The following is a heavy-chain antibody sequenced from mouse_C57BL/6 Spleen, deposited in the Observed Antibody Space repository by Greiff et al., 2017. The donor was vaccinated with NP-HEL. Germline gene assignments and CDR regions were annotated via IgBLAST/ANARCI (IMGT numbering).Heavy chain of an antibody. CDR3: ARGTTVVEKDPVL. CDR1: GYAFSSYW. Sequence: VQLQQSGAELVKPGASVKISCKASGYAFSSYWMNWVKQRPGKGLEWIGQIYPGDGDTNYNGKFKGKATLTADKSSSTAYMQLSSLTSEDSADYCCARGTTVVEKDPVLWGQGTLVTVSA. D-gene: IGHD1-1*01. V-gene: IGHV1-80*01. CDR2: IYPGDGDT. J-gene: IGHJ3*01.